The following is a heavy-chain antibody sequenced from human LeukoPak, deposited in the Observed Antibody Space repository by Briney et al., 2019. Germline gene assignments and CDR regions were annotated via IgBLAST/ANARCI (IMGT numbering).Heavy chain of an antibody. D-gene: IGHD1-14*01. Sequence: SETLSLTCAVYGGSFSDYYWSWIRQSPGKGLEWIGEINHSRGTNYNPSLKSRVSISVDTSKKQFSLKLSSVTAADTAVYYCARSRYYYYYYMDVWGKGTTVTVSS. CDR2: INHSRGT. CDR1: GGSFSDYY. J-gene: IGHJ6*03. CDR3: ARSRYYYYYYMDV. V-gene: IGHV4-34*01.